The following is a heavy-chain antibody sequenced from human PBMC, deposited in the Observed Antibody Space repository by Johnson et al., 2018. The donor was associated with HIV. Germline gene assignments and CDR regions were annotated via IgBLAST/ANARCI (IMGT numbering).Heavy chain of an antibody. CDR3: AREDMEWGAFDI. CDR1: GFTFSSYA. CDR2: ISDDGSNK. J-gene: IGHJ3*02. Sequence: QVQLVESGGGLVQPGRSLRLSCAASGFTFSSYAMHWVRQAPGKGLEWVAVISDDGSNKYYADSVKGRFTISRDNSKNTLYLQMNSLRAEDSAVYYCAREDMEWGAFDIWGQGTMVTVSS. D-gene: IGHD3-3*01. V-gene: IGHV3-30*04.